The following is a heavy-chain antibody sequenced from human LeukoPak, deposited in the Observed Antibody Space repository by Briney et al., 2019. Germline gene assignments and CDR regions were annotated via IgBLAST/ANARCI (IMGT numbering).Heavy chain of an antibody. D-gene: IGHD5-18*01. J-gene: IGHJ4*02. CDR2: IYPDDSDT. V-gene: IGHV5-51*01. Sequence: GESLKISCKGSGYSFTSYWIGWVRQMPGKGLEWMGIIYPDDSDTRYSPSFQGQVTISADKSISTAYLQWSSLKASDTAMYYCARHPGDPAMATPHYYFDYWGQGTLVTVSS. CDR1: GYSFTSYW. CDR3: ARHPGDPAMATPHYYFDY.